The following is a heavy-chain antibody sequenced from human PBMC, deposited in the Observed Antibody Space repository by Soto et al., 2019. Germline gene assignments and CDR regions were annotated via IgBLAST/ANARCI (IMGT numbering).Heavy chain of an antibody. D-gene: IGHD3-22*01. V-gene: IGHV5-51*01. Sequence: GESLRISCRGSGYRFAGYGGGWVRQMPGKGLEWMGIIYPGDSDTRYSPSFQGQVTISADKSISTAYLQWSSLKASDTAVYYCTTDSYSTMIEVRFDYWGHGTLVTVSS. CDR3: TTDSYSTMIEVRFDY. CDR2: IYPGDSDT. CDR1: GYRFAGYG. J-gene: IGHJ4*01.